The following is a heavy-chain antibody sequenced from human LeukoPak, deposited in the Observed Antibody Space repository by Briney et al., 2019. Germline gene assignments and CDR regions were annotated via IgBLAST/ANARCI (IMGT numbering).Heavy chain of an antibody. V-gene: IGHV3-21*01. CDR3: ARLDYYYGSGSYGGDF. D-gene: IGHD3-10*01. Sequence: GGSLRLSCAASGFTFSSYSMNWVRQAPGKGLDWVSSISSSSSPIYYADSVKGRFTISRDNAKNSLYLQMSSLRAEDTAVYYCARLDYYYGSGSYGGDFWGQGTLVTVSS. CDR2: ISSSSSPI. J-gene: IGHJ4*02. CDR1: GFTFSSYS.